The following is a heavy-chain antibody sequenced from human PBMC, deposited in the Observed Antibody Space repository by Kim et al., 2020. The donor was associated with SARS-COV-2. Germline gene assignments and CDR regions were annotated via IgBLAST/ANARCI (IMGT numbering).Heavy chain of an antibody. CDR3: AGDAVAGTDYYYYYGMDV. Sequence: SETLSLTCTVSGGSISSYYWSWIRQPPGKGLEWIGYIYYSGSTNYNPSLKSRVTISVDTSKNQFSLKLSSVTAAGTAVYYCAGDAVAGTDYYYYYGMDVWGQGTTVTVSS. CDR2: IYYSGST. J-gene: IGHJ6*02. D-gene: IGHD6-19*01. V-gene: IGHV4-59*13. CDR1: GGSISSYY.